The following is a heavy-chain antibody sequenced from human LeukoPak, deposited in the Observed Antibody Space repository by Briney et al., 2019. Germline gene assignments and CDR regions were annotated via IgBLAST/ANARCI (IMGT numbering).Heavy chain of an antibody. CDR3: ARAPERWYSYGSYTYHYMDV. J-gene: IGHJ6*03. V-gene: IGHV4-61*05. Sequence: SETLSLTCTVSGDSIGSSRSYWGWIRQPPGKGLEWIGSISYSGSTNYNPSLESRVTISVDTSKNQISLKLSSVTAADTAIYYCARAPERWYSYGSYTYHYMDVWGRGTTVTVSS. CDR1: GDSIGSSRSY. D-gene: IGHD3-10*01. CDR2: ISYSGST.